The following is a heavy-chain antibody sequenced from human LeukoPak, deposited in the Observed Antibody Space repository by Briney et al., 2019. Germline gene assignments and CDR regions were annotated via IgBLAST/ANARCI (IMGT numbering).Heavy chain of an antibody. D-gene: IGHD3-10*01. CDR2: IKSKTDGGTT. V-gene: IGHV3-15*01. Sequence: GGSLRLSCAASGFTFSNAWMSWVRQAPGTGLEWVGRIKSKTDGGTTDYAAPVKGRFTISRDDSKNTLYLQMNSLKTEDTAVYYCTTNLLWFGEPSGDFWGQGTLVTVTS. CDR3: TTNLLWFGEPSGDF. J-gene: IGHJ4*02. CDR1: GFTFSNAW.